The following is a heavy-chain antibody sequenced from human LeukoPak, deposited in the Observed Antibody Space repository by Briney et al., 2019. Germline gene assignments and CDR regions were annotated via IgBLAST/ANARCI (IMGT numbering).Heavy chain of an antibody. CDR1: GGSISSYY. CDR2: IFNSGST. CDR3: AKAGTRGGACDI. V-gene: IGHV4-59*08. Sequence: SETLSLTCTVSGGSISSYYWSWVRHPPEKGLGWVGYIFNSGSTNYNPSLKGRVTISVDTSKSQFSQKLSCVTAADTAVYYCAKAGTRGGACDIWGERAMVSVSS. D-gene: IGHD3-16*01. J-gene: IGHJ3*02.